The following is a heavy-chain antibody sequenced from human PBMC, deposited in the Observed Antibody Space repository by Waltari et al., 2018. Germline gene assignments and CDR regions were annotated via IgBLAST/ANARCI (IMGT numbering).Heavy chain of an antibody. CDR2: IRIQNRKT. J-gene: IGHJ4*02. Sequence: QIQLVHSGAELKKPGASVQVSCAASGYTFSSYAVSWVRQSPGKGLEWMGWIRIQNRKTRSAQKFQGRFTMTRDRATKTATMELRSLRPDDTATYYCARDDAAATRNFDYWGQGTLVTVSS. CDR3: ARDDAAATRNFDY. D-gene: IGHD2-15*01. V-gene: IGHV1-18*04. CDR1: GYTFSSYA.